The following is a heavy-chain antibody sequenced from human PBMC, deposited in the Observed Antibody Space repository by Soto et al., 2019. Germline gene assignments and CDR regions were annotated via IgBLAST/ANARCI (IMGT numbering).Heavy chain of an antibody. CDR1: GFTFSSYG. CDR3: ATSIAVAGTGENY. V-gene: IGHV3-33*01. CDR2: IWYDGSNK. D-gene: IGHD6-19*01. J-gene: IGHJ4*02. Sequence: GGSLRLSCAASGFTFSSYGMHWVRQAPGKGLEWVAVIWYDGSNKYYADSVKGRFTISRDNSKNTLYLQMNSLRAEDTAVYYCATSIAVAGTGENYWGQGTLVTVSS.